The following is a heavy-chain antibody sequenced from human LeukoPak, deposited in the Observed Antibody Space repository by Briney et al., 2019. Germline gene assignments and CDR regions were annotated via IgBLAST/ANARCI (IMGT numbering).Heavy chain of an antibody. Sequence: SVTVSCTASGGTFSSYAISWVRQAPGQGLEWMGRIIPIFGIANYAQKFQGRVTITADKSTSTAYMELSSLRSEDTAVYYCARDLIAAAGKVTYGMDVWGQGTTVTVSS. D-gene: IGHD6-13*01. J-gene: IGHJ6*02. CDR1: GGTFSSYA. V-gene: IGHV1-69*04. CDR3: ARDLIAAAGKVTYGMDV. CDR2: IIPIFGIA.